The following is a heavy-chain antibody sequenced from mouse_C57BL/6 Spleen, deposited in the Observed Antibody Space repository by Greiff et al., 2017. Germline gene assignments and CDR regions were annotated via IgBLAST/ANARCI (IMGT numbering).Heavy chain of an antibody. V-gene: IGHV1-64*01. CDR3: ARSTGVLGVSFDY. J-gene: IGHJ2*01. Sequence: QVQLQQPGAELVKPGASVTLSCKASGYTFTSYWMHWVKQRPGQGLEWIGMIHPNSGSTNYNEKFKSKATLTVDKSSSTAYMQLSSLASEDSAVYYCARSTGVLGVSFDYWGQGTTLTVSS. CDR1: GYTFTSYW. D-gene: IGHD4-1*01. CDR2: IHPNSGST.